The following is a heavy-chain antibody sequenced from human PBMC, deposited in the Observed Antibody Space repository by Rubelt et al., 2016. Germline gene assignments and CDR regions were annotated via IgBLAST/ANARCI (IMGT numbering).Heavy chain of an antibody. Sequence: GKGLVWVSRISGDGSITNYVDSVKGRFTISRDNAKNTLYLQMSSLRPEDTAVYYCVRIAYCGGDCYYWYFDLWGRGTLVTVSS. V-gene: IGHV3-74*01. CDR2: ISGDGSIT. J-gene: IGHJ2*01. CDR3: VRIAYCGGDCYYWYFDL. D-gene: IGHD2-21*02.